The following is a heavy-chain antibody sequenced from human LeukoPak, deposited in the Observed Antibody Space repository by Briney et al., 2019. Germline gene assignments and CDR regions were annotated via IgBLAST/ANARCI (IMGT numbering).Heavy chain of an antibody. D-gene: IGHD6-13*01. J-gene: IGHJ6*03. CDR2: INPNSGGT. CDR3: ARGGVYSSSWYSYYYYMDV. CDR1: GYTFTGYY. Sequence: ASVKVSCKASGYTFTGYYMHWVRQAPGQGLEWMGWINPNSGGTNYAQKFQGRVTMTRDTSISTAYMELSRLRSDDTAVYYCARGGVYSSSWYSYYYYMDVWGKGTTVTISS. V-gene: IGHV1-2*02.